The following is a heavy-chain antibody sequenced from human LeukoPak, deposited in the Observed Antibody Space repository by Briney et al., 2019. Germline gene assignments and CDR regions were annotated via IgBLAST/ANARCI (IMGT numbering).Heavy chain of an antibody. Sequence: SVKVSCKASGGTFSSYATSWVRQAPGQGLEWMGGIIPIFGTANYAQKFQGRVTITTDESTSTAYMELSSLRSEDTAVYYCARENDILTGYSNWFDPWGQGTLVTVSS. CDR3: ARENDILTGYSNWFDP. CDR1: GGTFSSYA. D-gene: IGHD3-9*01. V-gene: IGHV1-69*05. CDR2: IIPIFGTA. J-gene: IGHJ5*02.